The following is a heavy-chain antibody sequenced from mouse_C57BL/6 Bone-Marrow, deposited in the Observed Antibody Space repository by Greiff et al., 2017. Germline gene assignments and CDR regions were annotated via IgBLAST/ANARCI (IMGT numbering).Heavy chain of an antibody. CDR3: ARRGIYYGSSYAMDY. V-gene: IGHV5-12*01. CDR1: GFTFSDYY. CDR2: ISNGGGST. D-gene: IGHD1-1*01. J-gene: IGHJ4*01. Sequence: EVHLVESGGGLVQPGGSLKLSCAASGFTFSDYYMYWVRQTPEKRLEWVAYISNGGGSTYYPDTVKGRFTISRDNAKNTLYLQMSRLKSEDTAMYYCARRGIYYGSSYAMDYWGQGTSVTVSS.